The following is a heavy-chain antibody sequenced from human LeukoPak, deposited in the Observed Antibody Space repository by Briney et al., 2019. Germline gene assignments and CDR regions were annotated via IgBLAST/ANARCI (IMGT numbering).Heavy chain of an antibody. D-gene: IGHD3-10*01. J-gene: IGHJ4*02. Sequence: GGSLRLSCAASGFTFSSYAMHWVRQAPGKGLEWVAVISYDGTNKYYADSVKGRFTISRDNSKNTAYLQMNSLRAEDTAVYYCHMVRGVIMGGWGQGTLVTVSS. CDR3: HMVRGVIMGG. CDR2: ISYDGTNK. CDR1: GFTFSSYA. V-gene: IGHV3-30*04.